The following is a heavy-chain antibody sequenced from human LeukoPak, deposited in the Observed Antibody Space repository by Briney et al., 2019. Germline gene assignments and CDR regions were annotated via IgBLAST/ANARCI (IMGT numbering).Heavy chain of an antibody. Sequence: SETLSLTCTVSRGSISSFYWSWIRQPPGKQLEWIGYIFYSGSTNYNPSLKSRVTLSVDTSKNQFSLKLSSVTAADTAVYYCARYFVESWFDPWGQGTLVTVSS. CDR1: RGSISSFY. D-gene: IGHD3-3*01. V-gene: IGHV4-59*01. CDR2: IFYSGST. CDR3: ARYFVESWFDP. J-gene: IGHJ5*02.